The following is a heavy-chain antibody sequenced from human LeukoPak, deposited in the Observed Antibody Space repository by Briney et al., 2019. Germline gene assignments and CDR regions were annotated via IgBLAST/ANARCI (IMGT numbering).Heavy chain of an antibody. CDR3: ARDYMVRD. CDR1: GFTFSSFA. J-gene: IGHJ4*02. D-gene: IGHD3-10*01. Sequence: GGSLRLSCAASGFTFSSFAMNWVRQAPGKGLEWVAVVSYDGNIKYYADSVKGRFTISRDNSKNTLYLQMNSLRTEDTAVYFCARDYMVRDWDQGTLVTVSS. V-gene: IGHV3-30*04. CDR2: VSYDGNIK.